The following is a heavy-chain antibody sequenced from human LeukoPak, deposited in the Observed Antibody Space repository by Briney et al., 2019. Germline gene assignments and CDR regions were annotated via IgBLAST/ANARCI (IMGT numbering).Heavy chain of an antibody. CDR3: ARKTGGSGTYKGVFDI. J-gene: IGHJ3*02. CDR2: IYPGDSDT. D-gene: IGHD3-10*01. Sequence: PGESLKISCKGSGYTFTSYWIGWVRQMPGKGLEWMGIIYPGDSDTRYSPSFQGQVTMSVDRSITTAYLQWSSLKASDTAIYYCARKTGGSGTYKGVFDIWGQGTMVTVSS. CDR1: GYTFTSYW. V-gene: IGHV5-51*01.